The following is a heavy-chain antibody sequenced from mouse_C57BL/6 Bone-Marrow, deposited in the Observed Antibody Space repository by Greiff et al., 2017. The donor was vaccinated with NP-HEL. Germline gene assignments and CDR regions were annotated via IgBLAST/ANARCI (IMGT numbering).Heavy chain of an antibody. CDR2: IYPRSGNT. D-gene: IGHD1-1*01. CDR3: ARCTTVSMDY. Sequence: QVQLKQSGAELARPGASVKLSCKASGYTFTSYGISWVKQRTGQGLEWIGEIYPRSGNTYYNEKFKGKATLTADKSSSTAYMEHRSLTSEDSAVYFCARCTTVSMDYWGQGTSITVSS. J-gene: IGHJ4*01. V-gene: IGHV1-81*01. CDR1: GYTFTSYG.